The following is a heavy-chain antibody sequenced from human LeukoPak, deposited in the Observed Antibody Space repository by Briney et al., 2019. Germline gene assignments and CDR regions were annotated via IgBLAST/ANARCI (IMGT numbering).Heavy chain of an antibody. CDR3: ARTVSGYYFNA. CDR2: VAYSGGT. J-gene: IGHJ5*02. V-gene: IGHV4-59*01. Sequence: SETLSLTCTVSGGSINSYYWSWIRQPPGKGLEWIGYVAYSGGTNYNPSLKSRVIMSVDTSKNQFSLKLSSVTAADTAVYYCARTVSGYYFNAWGPGTLATVSS. CDR1: GGSINSYY. D-gene: IGHD5-12*01.